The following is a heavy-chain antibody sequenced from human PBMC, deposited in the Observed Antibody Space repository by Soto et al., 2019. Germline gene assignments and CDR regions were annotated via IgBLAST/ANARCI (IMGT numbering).Heavy chain of an antibody. CDR2: IKQDGSEK. Sequence: GGSLRLSCAASGFTFSSYWMSWVRQAPGKGLEWVANIKQDGSEKYYVDSVKGRFTISRDNAKNSLYLQMNSLRAEDTAVYYCARDRRSSSSWFYPWGQGTLVTVSS. CDR3: ARDRRSSSSWFYP. D-gene: IGHD6-6*01. CDR1: GFTFSSYW. J-gene: IGHJ5*02. V-gene: IGHV3-7*05.